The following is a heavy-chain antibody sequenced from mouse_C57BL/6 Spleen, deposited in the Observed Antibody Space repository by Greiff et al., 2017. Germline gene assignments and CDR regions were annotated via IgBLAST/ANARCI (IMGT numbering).Heavy chain of an antibody. CDR3: ARLHGSGYAWFAY. J-gene: IGHJ3*01. D-gene: IGHD3-2*02. Sequence: VQLQQSGAELVRPGTSVKMSCKASGYTFTNYWIGWAKQRPGHGLEWIGDIYPGGGYTNYNEKFKGKATLTADKSSSTAYMQFSSLTSEDSAIYYCARLHGSGYAWFAYWGQGTLVTVSA. CDR2: IYPGGGYT. V-gene: IGHV1-63*01. CDR1: GYTFTNYW.